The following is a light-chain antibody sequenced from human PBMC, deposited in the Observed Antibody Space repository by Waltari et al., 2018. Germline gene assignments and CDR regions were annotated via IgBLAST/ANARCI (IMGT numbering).Light chain of an antibody. J-gene: IGKJ4*01. CDR1: QTVLYSSNNKNY. CDR2: RAS. V-gene: IGKV4-1*01. Sequence: IVMTQSPDSLAVSLGERATINCKSSQTVLYSSNNKNYLAWYQQKPRQPPKLLIYRASTRESGVPDRFSGSGSGTDFTLTISSLQAEDVAVYYCQQYYNTPLTFGGGTKVEIK. CDR3: QQYYNTPLT.